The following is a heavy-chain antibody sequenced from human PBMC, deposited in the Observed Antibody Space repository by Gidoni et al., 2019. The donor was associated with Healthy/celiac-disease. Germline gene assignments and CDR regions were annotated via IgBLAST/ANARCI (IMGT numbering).Heavy chain of an antibody. CDR3: ATWDDFWSGYQYFQH. J-gene: IGHJ1*01. CDR1: GFTFRSNW. Sequence: EVQLVESGGGLVQPGGSLRLSCAATGFTFRSNWMSWVRQAPGKWLEWVANIKQDGSEKYYVDSVKGRFTISRDNAKNSLYLQMNSLRAEDTAVYYCATWDDFWSGYQYFQHWGQGTLVTVSS. CDR2: IKQDGSEK. V-gene: IGHV3-7*03. D-gene: IGHD3-3*01.